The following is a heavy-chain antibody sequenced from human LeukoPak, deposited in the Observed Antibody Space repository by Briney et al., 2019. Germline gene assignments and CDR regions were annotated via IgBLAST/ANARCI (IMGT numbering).Heavy chain of an antibody. D-gene: IGHD1-14*01. J-gene: IGHJ4*02. V-gene: IGHV3-7*01. CDR3: ARDSFETDIDY. CDR2: IKEDGSEK. CDR1: GFSFSSYW. Sequence: PGGSLRHSCAVSGFSFSSYWMSWVRQAPGKGLEWVGNIKEDGSEKYYADSVKGRFTISRDNAKNSLFLQMNSLRVEDTAVYYCARDSFETDIDYWGQGTLVTVSS.